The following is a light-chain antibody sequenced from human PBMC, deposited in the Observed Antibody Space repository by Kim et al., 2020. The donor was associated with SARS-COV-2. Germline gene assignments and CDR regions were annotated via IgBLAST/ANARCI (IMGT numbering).Light chain of an antibody. J-gene: IGKJ4*01. V-gene: IGKV4-1*01. CDR3: QQYYSTPLT. CDR2: WAS. Sequence: DIVMTQSPDSLAVSLGERAAINCKSSQSVLYSSNNKNYLAWYRQKPGQPPQLLIYWASTRESGVPDRFSGSGSGTDFTLTISSLQAEDVAVYYCQQYYSTPLTFGGGTTVDIK. CDR1: QSVLYSSNNKNY.